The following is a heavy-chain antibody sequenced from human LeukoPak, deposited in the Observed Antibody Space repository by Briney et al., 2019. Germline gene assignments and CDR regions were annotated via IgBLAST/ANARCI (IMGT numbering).Heavy chain of an antibody. V-gene: IGHV4-34*01. CDR2: INHSGST. Sequence: PSETLSLTCAVYGGSFSGYYWSWIRQPPGKGLEWIGEINHSGSTNYNPSLKSRVTISVDKSKNQFSLKLTSVAAADTAVYYCASRYNWNHFDYWGHGTLVTVSS. CDR1: GGSFSGYY. D-gene: IGHD1-20*01. CDR3: ASRYNWNHFDY. J-gene: IGHJ4*01.